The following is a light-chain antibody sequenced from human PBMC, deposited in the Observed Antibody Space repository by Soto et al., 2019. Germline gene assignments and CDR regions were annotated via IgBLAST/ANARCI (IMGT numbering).Light chain of an antibody. V-gene: IGKV3-15*01. CDR2: GAS. CDR1: QSGSSN. J-gene: IGKJ5*01. CDR3: QQLNSYPLT. Sequence: EIVMTQSPATLSVSPGERATLSCRASQSGSSNLAWYQQKPGQAPRLLIFGASTRATGIPARFSGRGSGTEFTLTISSLQSEDFATYYCQQLNSYPLTFGQGTRLENK.